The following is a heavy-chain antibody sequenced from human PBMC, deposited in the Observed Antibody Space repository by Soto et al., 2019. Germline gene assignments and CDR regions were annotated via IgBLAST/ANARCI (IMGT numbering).Heavy chain of an antibody. CDR2: IYHSGST. CDR1: GGSISSSNW. V-gene: IGHV4-4*02. J-gene: IGHJ6*02. D-gene: IGHD2-2*01. CDR3: ARVVGGYYYGMDV. Sequence: QVQLQESGPGLVKPSGPLSLTCAVSGGSISSSNWWSWVRQPPGKGLEWIGEIYHSGSTNYNPYPKRRVTIPVDKSKNQFSLKLRSVTAADTAVYYCARVVGGYYYGMDVWGQGTTVTVSS.